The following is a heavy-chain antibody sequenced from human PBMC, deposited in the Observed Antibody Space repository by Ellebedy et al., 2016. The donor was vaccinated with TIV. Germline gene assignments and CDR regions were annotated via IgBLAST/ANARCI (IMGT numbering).Heavy chain of an antibody. D-gene: IGHD2-8*02. J-gene: IGHJ6*02. V-gene: IGHV3-48*03. CDR3: ARDRLVYGMDV. CDR1: GFTLSSYE. Sequence: PGGSLRLSCAASGFTLSSYEMNWVRKAPGKGLEWVSYISPRASPIYYLDSVKGRFTISRDNAKNSRYLQMNSLRDDDTAVYYCARDRLVYGMDVWGRGTTVTVSS. CDR2: ISPRASPI.